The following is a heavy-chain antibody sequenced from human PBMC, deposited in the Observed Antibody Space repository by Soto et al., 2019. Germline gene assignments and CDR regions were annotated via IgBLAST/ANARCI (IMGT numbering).Heavy chain of an antibody. J-gene: IGHJ6*02. V-gene: IGHV1-8*01. Sequence: IRWPRQEKGRGREWMGWMNPNSGNTSYAQKFQGRVTMTRNTSISTAYMELSSLRAEDTAVYYCARESFLQSIPIFRYFYYATAVWGQGTTVPVFS. CDR3: ARESFLQSIPIFRYFYYATAV. D-gene: IGHD3-3*01. CDR2: MNPNSGNT.